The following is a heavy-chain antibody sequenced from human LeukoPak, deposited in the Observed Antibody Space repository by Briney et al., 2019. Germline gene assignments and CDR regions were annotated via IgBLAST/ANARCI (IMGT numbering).Heavy chain of an antibody. D-gene: IGHD5-12*01. CDR3: ARSAYSGYDLNFDY. Sequence: SETLSLTCAVSGGSISRYYWNWIRQPPGKGLEWIGEINHSGSTNYNPSLKSRVTISVDTSKNQFSLKLSSVTAADTAVYYCARSAYSGYDLNFDYWGQGTLVTVSS. V-gene: IGHV4-34*01. CDR1: GGSISRYY. CDR2: INHSGST. J-gene: IGHJ4*02.